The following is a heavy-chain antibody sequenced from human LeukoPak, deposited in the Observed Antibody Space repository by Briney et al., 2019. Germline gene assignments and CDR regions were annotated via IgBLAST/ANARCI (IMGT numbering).Heavy chain of an antibody. V-gene: IGHV1-18*01. J-gene: IGHJ4*02. CDR2: INTYKGDT. CDR3: AREFGHCYGDNCFYFFDT. Sequence: GASVKVSCKASGYTLTNYNISWVRPPPGQGLEWMGWINTYKGDTLYAQKLQGRVTMTADTSTNTPYMELRSLRFDDTAVYYCAREFGHCYGDNCFYFFDTWGQGFRVTVSS. CDR1: GYTLTNYN. D-gene: IGHD4-23*01.